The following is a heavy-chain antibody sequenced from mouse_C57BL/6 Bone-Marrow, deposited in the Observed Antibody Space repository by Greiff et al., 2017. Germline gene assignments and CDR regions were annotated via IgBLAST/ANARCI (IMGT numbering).Heavy chain of an antibody. Sequence: QVHVKQSGPELVKPGASVKISCKASGYAFSSSWMNWVKQRPGQGLEWIGRIYPGDGDTNYNGKFKGKATLTADKSSSTAYMQLSSLTSADSAVYFCAIACAITGFCYWGPGPTLTVSS. CDR3: AIACAITGFCY. CDR2: IYPGDGDT. J-gene: IGHJ2*01. CDR1: GYAFSSSW. D-gene: IGHD1-1*01. V-gene: IGHV1-82*01.